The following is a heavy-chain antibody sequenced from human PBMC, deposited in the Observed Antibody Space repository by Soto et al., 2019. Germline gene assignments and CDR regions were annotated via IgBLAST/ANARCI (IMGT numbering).Heavy chain of an antibody. J-gene: IGHJ5*02. CDR3: ARDQGVVVNVDNWFDX. V-gene: IGHV4-4*07. CDR2: IFSSGST. Sequence: SETLSLTFTVSGGSITDYSWVWIRQPAGKGLEWIVRIFSSGSTNYKPSLKGLITMSLDTSKNQFSLKLNYATATDTAVYFCARDQGVVVNVDNWFDXWGQGILVTVSX. D-gene: IGHD2-15*01. CDR1: GGSITDYS.